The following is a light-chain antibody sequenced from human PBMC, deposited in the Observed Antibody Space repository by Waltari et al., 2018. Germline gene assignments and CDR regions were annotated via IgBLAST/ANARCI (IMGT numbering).Light chain of an antibody. CDR2: NAS. CDR1: QSISGW. CDR3: QQYKSSPYT. V-gene: IGKV1-5*03. Sequence: DIQMTQFPSTLSASVGDSVTITCRASQSISGWLAWYQQKPGKAPKLLIYNASSLERGVPSRFSGSGSGTEFTLTISSLQPDDFASYYCQQYKSSPYTFGQGTKLEIK. J-gene: IGKJ2*01.